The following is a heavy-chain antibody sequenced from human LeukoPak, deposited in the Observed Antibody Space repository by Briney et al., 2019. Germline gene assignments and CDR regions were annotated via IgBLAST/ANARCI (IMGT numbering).Heavy chain of an antibody. Sequence: PSETLSLTCTVSGGSISSYYWSWIRQPPGKGLEWIGYIYTSGSTNYNPSLKSRVTISVDTSKNQFSLKLSSVTAADTAVYYCARRIPDYYDSSGYYYNYYYYMDVWDKGTTATVSS. CDR1: GGSISSYY. J-gene: IGHJ6*03. CDR2: IYTSGST. D-gene: IGHD3-22*01. CDR3: ARRIPDYYDSSGYYYNYYYYMDV. V-gene: IGHV4-4*09.